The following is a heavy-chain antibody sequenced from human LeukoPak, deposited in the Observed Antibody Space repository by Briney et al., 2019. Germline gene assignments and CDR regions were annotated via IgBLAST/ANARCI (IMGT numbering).Heavy chain of an antibody. Sequence: GGSLRLSCAASGFTFSSYSMNWVRQAPGKGLEWVSSISSSSYIYYADSVKGRFTISRDNAKNSLYLQMNCLRAEDTAVYYCARDSDEYYYGSGSPHDYWGQGTLVTVSS. D-gene: IGHD3-10*01. CDR3: ARDSDEYYYGSGSPHDY. CDR1: GFTFSSYS. CDR2: ISSSSYI. V-gene: IGHV3-21*01. J-gene: IGHJ4*02.